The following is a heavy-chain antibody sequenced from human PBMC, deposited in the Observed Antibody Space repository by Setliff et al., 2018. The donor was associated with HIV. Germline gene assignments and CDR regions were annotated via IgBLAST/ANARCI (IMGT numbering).Heavy chain of an antibody. CDR2: IQHSGRI. CDR1: GGSFSGYC. V-gene: IGHV4-34*01. CDR3: ARGFSGDYLFTGYLDV. D-gene: IGHD3-22*01. Sequence: PSETLSLTCAVYGGSFSGYCWSWIRQPPGKGLEWIGEIQHSGRINYNPSLRSRVTTSVDTSKNQFSLKLSSVTAADTAFYYCARGFSGDYLFTGYLDVWGKGTTVTVSS. J-gene: IGHJ6*03.